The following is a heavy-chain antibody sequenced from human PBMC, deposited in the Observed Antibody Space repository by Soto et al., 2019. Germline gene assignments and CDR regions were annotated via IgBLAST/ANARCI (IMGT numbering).Heavy chain of an antibody. D-gene: IGHD3-10*01. CDR2: IYSGGST. Sequence: GGSLRLSCAASGFTVSSNYMSWVRQAPGKGLEWVSVIYSGGSTYYADSVKGRFTISRDNSKNTLYLQMNSLRAEDTAVYYCATRITIFGVGRGNYYGSGSYYKNMDVWGKGTTVTVSS. J-gene: IGHJ6*03. V-gene: IGHV3-66*04. CDR3: ATRITIFGVGRGNYYGSGSYYKNMDV. CDR1: GFTVSSNY.